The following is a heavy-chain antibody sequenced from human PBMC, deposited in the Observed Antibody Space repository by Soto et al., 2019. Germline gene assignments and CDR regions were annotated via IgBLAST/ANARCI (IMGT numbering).Heavy chain of an antibody. D-gene: IGHD1-20*01. CDR2: IWYDGSNK. CDR1: GFTFSSYG. V-gene: IGHV3-33*08. CDR3: ARGASYNWNDVVSVWFDP. Sequence: GGSLRLSCAASGFTFSSYGMHWVRQAPGKGLEWVAVIWYDGSNKYYADSVKGRFTISRDNAKNTLYLQMNSLRAEDTAVYYCARGASYNWNDVVSVWFDPWGQGTLVTVSS. J-gene: IGHJ5*02.